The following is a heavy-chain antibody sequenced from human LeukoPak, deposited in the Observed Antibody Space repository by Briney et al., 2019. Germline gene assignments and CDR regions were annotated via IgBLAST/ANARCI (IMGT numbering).Heavy chain of an antibody. CDR2: ISPSGDIT. D-gene: IGHD2-15*01. J-gene: IGHJ4*02. V-gene: IGHV1-46*01. CDR1: GYIFSDYY. CDR3: ARELPQTYYCDS. Sequence: ASVKVSCKSSGYIFSDYYMHWVRQAPGQGLEWLGTISPSGDITRFAQKFQGRLTVTRDTSTSTVYIDLSSLKSDDTAVYYCARELPQTYYCDSWGQGTLVTVSS.